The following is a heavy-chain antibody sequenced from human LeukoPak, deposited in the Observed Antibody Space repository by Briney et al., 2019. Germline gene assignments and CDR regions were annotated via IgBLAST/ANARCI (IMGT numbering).Heavy chain of an antibody. Sequence: SETLSLTCSVSGASISTYYWSWIRQPPEKGLEWIGYIHYSGSTSYNPSLKSRVTISVDTSKNQFSLKLSSVTAADTAVYYCATPGSAAGTMGAFDIWGQGTMVTVSS. D-gene: IGHD6-13*01. V-gene: IGHV4-59*12. CDR3: ATPGSAAGTMGAFDI. CDR2: IHYSGST. CDR1: GASISTYY. J-gene: IGHJ3*02.